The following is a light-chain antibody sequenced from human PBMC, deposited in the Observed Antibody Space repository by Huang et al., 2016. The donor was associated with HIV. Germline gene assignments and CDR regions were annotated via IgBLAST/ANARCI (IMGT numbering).Light chain of an antibody. V-gene: IGKV1-27*01. J-gene: IGKJ2*01. CDR2: DSS. CDR1: QGIRYY. Sequence: DIRMTQSPSSLSASVGDRVTMTCRASQGIRYYLAWYQQKPGKIPKLLISDSSTLQSGVPSRFSGGGSGTHFALTITGLQPEDVATYFCQKYDMAPYTFGQGTKLDI. CDR3: QKYDMAPYT.